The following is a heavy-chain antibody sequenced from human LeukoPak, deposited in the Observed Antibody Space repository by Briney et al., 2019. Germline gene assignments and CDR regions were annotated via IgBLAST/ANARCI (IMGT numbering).Heavy chain of an antibody. CDR1: GFTFSSYA. CDR3: AKIGGIVVVPAGIFDY. D-gene: IGHD2-2*01. J-gene: IGHJ4*02. Sequence: GGSLRLSCAASGFTFSSYAMSWVRQAPGKGLEWVSAISGSGGSTHYADSVKGRFTISRDNSKNTLYLQMNSLRAEDTAVYYCAKIGGIVVVPAGIFDYWGQGTLVTVSS. V-gene: IGHV3-23*01. CDR2: ISGSGGST.